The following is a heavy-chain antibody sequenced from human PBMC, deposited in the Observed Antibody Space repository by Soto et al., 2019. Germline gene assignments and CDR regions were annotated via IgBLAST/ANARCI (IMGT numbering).Heavy chain of an antibody. CDR2: INAGNGNT. CDR1: GYTFTSYA. CDR3: ARAAYYYESSGYYPGDY. D-gene: IGHD3-22*01. Sequence: ASVKVSCKASGYTFTSYAMHWVRQAPGQGLEWMGWINAGNGNTKYSQKFQGRVTFTRDTSASTVYMEVSSLRSEDTAVYYCARAAYYYESSGYYPGDYWGQGTLVTVSS. J-gene: IGHJ4*02. V-gene: IGHV1-3*01.